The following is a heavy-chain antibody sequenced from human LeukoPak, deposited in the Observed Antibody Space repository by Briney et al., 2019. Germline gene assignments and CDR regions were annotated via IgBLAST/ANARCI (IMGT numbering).Heavy chain of an antibody. CDR3: ARGRDGYNWIDY. D-gene: IGHD5-24*01. CDR2: IWYDGTNK. Sequence: GGSLRLSCAASGFTFSSYSMNWGRQAPGKGLEWVAVIWYDGTNKYYADSVKGRFTISRDNSKNTLYLQMNSLRAEDTAVYYCARGRDGYNWIDYWGQGTLVTVSS. CDR1: GFTFSSYS. V-gene: IGHV3-33*08. J-gene: IGHJ4*02.